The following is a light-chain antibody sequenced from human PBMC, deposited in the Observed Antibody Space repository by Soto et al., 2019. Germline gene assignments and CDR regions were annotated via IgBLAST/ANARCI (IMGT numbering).Light chain of an antibody. CDR2: MAS. Sequence: IQMTQSPSTLSASAGDRVTITCRASQSISPYLAWYQQKPGKAPKLLIYMASSLQSGVPSRFSGSGSGTEFTLTISSLQPDDFATYYCQHSNSYPWTFGQGTQVDIK. CDR3: QHSNSYPWT. CDR1: QSISPY. V-gene: IGKV1-5*03. J-gene: IGKJ1*01.